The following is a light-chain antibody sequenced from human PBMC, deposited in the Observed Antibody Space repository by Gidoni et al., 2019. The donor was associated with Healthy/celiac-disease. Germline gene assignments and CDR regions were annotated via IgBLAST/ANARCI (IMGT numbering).Light chain of an antibody. CDR2: GAS. CDR3: QQYGSSPMCS. J-gene: IGKJ2*04. V-gene: IGKV3-20*01. CDR1: QSVSSSY. Sequence: EIVLTQSPGTLSLSPGERATLSCRASQSVSSSYLAWYQQKPGQAPRLLIYGASSRATGIPDRFSGSGSGTDFTLTISRLEPEDFAVYYCQQYGSSPMCSFGQGTKRE.